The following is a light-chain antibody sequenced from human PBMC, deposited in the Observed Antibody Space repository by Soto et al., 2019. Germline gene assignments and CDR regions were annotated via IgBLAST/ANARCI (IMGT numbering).Light chain of an antibody. J-gene: IGKJ5*01. CDR3: QQRHMWPIT. CDR1: QSFRGL. Sequence: VLTQSPVTLSLSTGERATLSCRASQSFRGLLAWYQQKPGQAPRLLIYDAYNRATGIPPRFRGSGSGTDFTLTISSLEPEDSAVYYCQQRHMWPITFGQGTRLEIK. CDR2: DAY. V-gene: IGKV3-11*01.